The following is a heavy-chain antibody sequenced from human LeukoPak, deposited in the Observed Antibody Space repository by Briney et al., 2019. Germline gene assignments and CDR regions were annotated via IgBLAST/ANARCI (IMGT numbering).Heavy chain of an antibody. CDR3: ARDRAKQQLARGVLFYYYMDV. V-gene: IGHV1-18*01. CDR1: GYTFTSYG. Sequence: ASVKVSCKASGYTFTSYGISWVRQAPGQGLEWMGWISAYNGNTNYAQKLQGRVTMTTDTSTSTAYMELRSLRSDDTAVYYCARDRAKQQLARGVLFYYYMDVWGKGTTVTVSS. CDR2: ISAYNGNT. D-gene: IGHD6-13*01. J-gene: IGHJ6*03.